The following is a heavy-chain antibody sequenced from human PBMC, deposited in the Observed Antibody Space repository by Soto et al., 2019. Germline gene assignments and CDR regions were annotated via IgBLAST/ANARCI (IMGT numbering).Heavy chain of an antibody. D-gene: IGHD2-2*01. V-gene: IGHV4-34*01. J-gene: IGHJ5*02. CDR3: ARGLYCSSTSCYPLNWFDP. CDR1: GGSFSGYY. Sequence: SETLSLTCAVYGGSFSGYYWSWIRQPPGKGLEWIGEINHSGSTNYNPSLKSRVTISVDTSKNQFSLKLSSVTAADTAVYYCARGLYCSSTSCYPLNWFDPWGQGTLVTVSS. CDR2: INHSGST.